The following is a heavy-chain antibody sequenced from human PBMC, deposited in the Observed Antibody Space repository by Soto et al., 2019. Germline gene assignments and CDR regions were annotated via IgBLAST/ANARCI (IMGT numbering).Heavy chain of an antibody. CDR2: IYSGGST. V-gene: IGHV3-53*01. J-gene: IGHJ4*02. Sequence: GXSLRLSCAASGFTARSNYMSCVRQAPGKGLEWVSVIYSGGSTYYADSVKGRFTISRDNSKNTLYLQMNSLRAEDTAVYYCARNYYDSGGGFDYWGQGTLVTVSS. CDR1: GFTARSNY. CDR3: ARNYYDSGGGFDY. D-gene: IGHD3-22*01.